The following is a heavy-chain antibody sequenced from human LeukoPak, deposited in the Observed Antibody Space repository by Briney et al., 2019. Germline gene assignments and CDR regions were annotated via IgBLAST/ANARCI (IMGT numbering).Heavy chain of an antibody. V-gene: IGHV3-43*02. CDR3: AKGFSDYYYYYGMDV. CDR2: IIGDGGST. J-gene: IGHJ6*02. CDR1: GFTFDGYA. Sequence: GSLRLSCAASGFTFDGYAMHWVRQAPGRGLEWVSRIIGDGGSTYYADSVKGRFTISRDNSKNSLYLQMNSLRTEDTALYYCAKGFSDYYYYYGMDVWGQGTTVTVSS.